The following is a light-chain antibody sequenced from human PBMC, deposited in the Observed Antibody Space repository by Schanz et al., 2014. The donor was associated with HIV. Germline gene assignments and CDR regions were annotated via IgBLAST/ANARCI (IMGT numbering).Light chain of an antibody. J-gene: IGKJ2*01. Sequence: EIVLTQSPATLSLSAGERATLSCRASQSVNSYLAWYQQKPGQAPRLLIYDASNRATGIPARFSGSGSGTNFILTIISLEPADFAVYYCQQRSNWPVYTFGQGTKVEIK. CDR3: QQRSNWPVYT. V-gene: IGKV3-11*01. CDR2: DAS. CDR1: QSVNSY.